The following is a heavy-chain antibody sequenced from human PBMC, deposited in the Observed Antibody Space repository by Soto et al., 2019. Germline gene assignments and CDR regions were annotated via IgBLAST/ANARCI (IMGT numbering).Heavy chain of an antibody. D-gene: IGHD4-17*01. CDR1: GGSISSGGYY. CDR3: ARDTTVFFDY. CDR2: IYYSGST. V-gene: IGHV4-61*08. J-gene: IGHJ4*02. Sequence: SETLSLTCTVSGGSISSGGYYWSWIRQHPGKGLEWIGYIYYSGSTNYNPSLKSRVTILVDTSKNQFSLKLSSVTAADTAVYYCARDTTVFFDYWGQGTLVTVSS.